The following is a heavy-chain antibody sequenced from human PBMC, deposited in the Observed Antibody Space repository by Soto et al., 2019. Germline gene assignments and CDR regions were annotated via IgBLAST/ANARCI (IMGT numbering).Heavy chain of an antibody. CDR3: ATQITGTTGY. J-gene: IGHJ4*02. D-gene: IGHD1-20*01. V-gene: IGHV3-72*01. CDR2: IRSKPYSYTT. CDR1: GFAFSDHY. Sequence: EVQLVESGGGLVQPGGSLRLSRAASGFAFSDHYMDWVRQAPGKGLEWVGRIRSKPYSYTTDYAASVKGRFTISRDDSKNSLYLQMNSLKTEDTAVYYCATQITGTTGYWGQGTLVTVSS.